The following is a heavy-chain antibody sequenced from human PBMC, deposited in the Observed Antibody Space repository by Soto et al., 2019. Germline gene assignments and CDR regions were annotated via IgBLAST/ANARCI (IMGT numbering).Heavy chain of an antibody. CDR2: IIPIFGTA. CDR1: GGTFSSYA. J-gene: IGHJ6*02. Sequence: QVQLMQSGAEVKKPGSSVKVSCKASGGTFSSYAISWVRQAPGQGLEWMGGIIPIFGTANYAQKFQDRATITAAESPSTAYMERSSLRSADAAVYYCARVVGLKVGIAVRYNYYAMDVWGQGTTVTVSS. V-gene: IGHV1-69*01. D-gene: IGHD6-19*01. CDR3: ARVVGLKVGIAVRYNYYAMDV.